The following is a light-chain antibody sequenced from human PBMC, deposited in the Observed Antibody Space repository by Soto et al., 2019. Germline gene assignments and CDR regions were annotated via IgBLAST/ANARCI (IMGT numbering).Light chain of an antibody. V-gene: IGKV3-11*01. CDR2: RAS. CDR3: QQRSNWPPT. Sequence: EILLTQSPCTLALSAGERATLSCRASQSVSDNDLAWYRQKPGQAPRLLIYRASTRATGIPARFSGSGSGTDFTLTISSLEPEDFEIYYCQQRSNWPPTFGGGTKVDIK. CDR1: QSVSDND. J-gene: IGKJ4*01.